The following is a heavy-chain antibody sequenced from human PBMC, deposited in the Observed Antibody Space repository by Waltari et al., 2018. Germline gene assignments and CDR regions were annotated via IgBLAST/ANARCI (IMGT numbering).Heavy chain of an antibody. CDR2: MNPNSGNT. J-gene: IGHJ4*02. CDR1: GYPFNSYD. V-gene: IGHV1-8*03. D-gene: IGHD1-1*01. Sequence: QVQLVQSGAEVKKPGASVKVSCKASGYPFNSYDINWVRQATGQGLEWMGWMNPNSGNTGYAQKFQGRVTITRNTSISTAYMELSSLRSEETAVYYCARGLGELALFDYWGQGTLVTVSS. CDR3: ARGLGELALFDY.